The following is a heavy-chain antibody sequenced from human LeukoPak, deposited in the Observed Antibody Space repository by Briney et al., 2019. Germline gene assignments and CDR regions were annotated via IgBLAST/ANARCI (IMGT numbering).Heavy chain of an antibody. V-gene: IGHV3-21*01. J-gene: IGHJ5*02. Sequence: PGGSLRLYCAAPGFSSTRYSMNTVREAPGKGLERVLYISSSSRYIYYADSVKGRFTISRDNAKHSLYLQMNSLKAEDTAVYYCATLNGPYQPNNWFDPWGQGTLVTVSS. CDR3: ATLNGPYQPNNWFDP. CDR2: ISSSSRYI. CDR1: GFSSTRYS. D-gene: IGHD2-2*01.